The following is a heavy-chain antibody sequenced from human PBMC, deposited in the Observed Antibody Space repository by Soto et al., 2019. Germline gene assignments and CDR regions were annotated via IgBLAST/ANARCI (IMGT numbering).Heavy chain of an antibody. CDR3: AGMVVTASPFDP. CDR1: GGTFSSYT. J-gene: IGHJ5*02. CDR2: IIPILGIA. Sequence: QVQLVQSGAEVKKPGSSVKVSCKASGGTFSSYTISWVRQAPGQGLEWMGRIIPILGIANYAQKFQGRVTITADKSTSTAYMELSSLRSEDKAVYYGAGMVVTASPFDPWGQGTLVTVSS. D-gene: IGHD2-21*02. V-gene: IGHV1-69*02.